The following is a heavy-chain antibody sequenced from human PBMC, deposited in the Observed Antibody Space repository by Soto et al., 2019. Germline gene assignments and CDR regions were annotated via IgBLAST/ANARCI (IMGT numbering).Heavy chain of an antibody. V-gene: IGHV1-8*01. J-gene: IGHJ5*02. Sequence: ASVKVSCKASGYTFTSYDINWVRQATGQGLEWMGWMNPNSGNTGYAQKFQGRVTMTRNTSISTAYMELSSLRSEDTAVYYCARGHQYLYGSGSYYVPHWFDPWGQGTLVTVSS. CDR3: ARGHQYLYGSGSYYVPHWFDP. CDR2: MNPNSGNT. D-gene: IGHD3-10*01. CDR1: GYTFTSYD.